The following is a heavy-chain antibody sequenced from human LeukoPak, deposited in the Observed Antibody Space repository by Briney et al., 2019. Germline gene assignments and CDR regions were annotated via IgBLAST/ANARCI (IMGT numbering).Heavy chain of an antibody. CDR3: ASQIPGGGHFDY. CDR2: IYYSGST. CDR1: GGSISSSSYY. J-gene: IGHJ4*02. D-gene: IGHD2-15*01. V-gene: IGHV4-39*01. Sequence: PSETPSLTCTVSGGSISSSSYYWGWIRQPPGKGLEWIGSIYYSGSTYYNPSLKSRVTISVDTSKNQFSLKLSSVTAADTAVYYCASQIPGGGHFDYWGQGTLVTVSS.